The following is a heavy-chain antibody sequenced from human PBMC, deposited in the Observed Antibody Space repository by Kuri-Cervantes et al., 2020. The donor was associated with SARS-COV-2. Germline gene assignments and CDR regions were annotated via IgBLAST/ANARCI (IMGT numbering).Heavy chain of an antibody. CDR3: ARDRLGRYYFDY. J-gene: IGHJ4*02. Sequence: SETLSLTCTVSGYSISSGYYWGWIRQPPGKGLEWIGSIYHSGSTYYNPSLRSRVTISVDTSKNQFSLKLSSVTAADTAMYYCARDRLGRYYFDYWGQGALVTVSS. V-gene: IGHV4-38-2*02. D-gene: IGHD7-27*01. CDR2: IYHSGST. CDR1: GYSISSGYY.